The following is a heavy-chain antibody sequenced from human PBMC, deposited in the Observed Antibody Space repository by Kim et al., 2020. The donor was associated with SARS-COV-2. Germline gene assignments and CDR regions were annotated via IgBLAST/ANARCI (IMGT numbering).Heavy chain of an antibody. J-gene: IGHJ4*01. D-gene: IGHD3-22*01. CDR2: ICYSGST. CDR1: GGSISSSSYY. Sequence: SETLSLTCTVSGGSISSSSYYWGWIRQPPGQGLDWIGSICYSGSTYYYPSLKSRVTISVDTSKNQFSLKLSSVTAADTAVYYCARQMSITMIVVVITDHFDYWGQGTLVTVSS. V-gene: IGHV4-39*01. CDR3: ARQMSITMIVVVITDHFDY.